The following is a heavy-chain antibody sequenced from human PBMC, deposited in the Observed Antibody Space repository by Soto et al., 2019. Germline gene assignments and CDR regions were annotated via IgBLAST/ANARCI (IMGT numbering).Heavy chain of an antibody. D-gene: IGHD6-25*01. CDR1: GYTFTSYG. CDR3: AAYGSGSGFDI. J-gene: IGHJ3*02. V-gene: IGHV1-18*01. Sequence: GASVKVSCKASGYTFTSYGISWVRQAPGQGLEWMGWISAYNGNTNYAQKLQGRVTMTTGTSTSTAYMELRSLRPDDTAVYYCAAYGSGSGFDIWGQGTMVTVSS. CDR2: ISAYNGNT.